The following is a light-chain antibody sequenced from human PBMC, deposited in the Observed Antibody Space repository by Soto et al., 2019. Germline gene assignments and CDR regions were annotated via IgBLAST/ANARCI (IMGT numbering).Light chain of an antibody. CDR1: LGISSN. V-gene: IGKV3-15*01. CDR3: QQHNDWPT. J-gene: IGKJ5*01. CDR2: DAS. Sequence: EIVFTQSPSTRALSPGPRPTLSGRSSLGISSNLACYQQQPGQSHRLLIHDASTSATGIPARFSGSASGTEFILTIKSVESEAFEIYYCQQHNDWPTFGPGTRLDIK.